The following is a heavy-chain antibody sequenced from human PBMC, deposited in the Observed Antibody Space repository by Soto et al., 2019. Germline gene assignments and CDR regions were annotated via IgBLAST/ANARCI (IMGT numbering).Heavy chain of an antibody. Sequence: QVQLQESGPGLVKPSETLSLTCTVSGGSISSYYWSWIRQPPGKGLEWIGYIYYGGSTNYNPSLKSRVTISVDTSKNQFSLKLSSVTAADTAVYYCARDQLNYYDSSGSSYWYFDLWGRGTLVTVSS. CDR1: GGSISSYY. CDR3: ARDQLNYYDSSGSSYWYFDL. V-gene: IGHV4-59*01. CDR2: IYYGGST. D-gene: IGHD3-22*01. J-gene: IGHJ2*01.